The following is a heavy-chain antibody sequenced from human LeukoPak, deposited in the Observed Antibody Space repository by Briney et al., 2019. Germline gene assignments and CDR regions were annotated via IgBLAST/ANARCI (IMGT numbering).Heavy chain of an antibody. Sequence: SETLSLTCTVSGGSISGYYWGWIRQPPGKGLEWIGFIYTGGNTYTSGSTNYTPSLASRVTISTDTSKNQFSLKLTSVTAADTAVYYCARVPTGDRYFDYWGQGTLVTVSS. V-gene: IGHV4-4*09. J-gene: IGHJ4*02. D-gene: IGHD7-27*01. CDR1: GGSISGYY. CDR3: ARVPTGDRYFDY. CDR2: IYTGGNTYTSGST.